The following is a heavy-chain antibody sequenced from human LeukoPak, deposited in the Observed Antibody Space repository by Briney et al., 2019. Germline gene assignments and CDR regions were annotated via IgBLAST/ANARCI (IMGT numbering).Heavy chain of an antibody. D-gene: IGHD3-22*01. CDR3: ARVIYDSSGYYYGTRLWDY. CDR2: IKQDGSET. CDR1: GFTFSSFW. Sequence: GGSLRLSCVASGFTFSSFWMTWVRQAPGKGLEWVANIKQDGSETYYVDSVKGRFTISRDNAKNSLYLQMNSLRAEDTAVYYCARVIYDSSGYYYGTRLWDYWGQGTLVTVSP. V-gene: IGHV3-7*04. J-gene: IGHJ4*02.